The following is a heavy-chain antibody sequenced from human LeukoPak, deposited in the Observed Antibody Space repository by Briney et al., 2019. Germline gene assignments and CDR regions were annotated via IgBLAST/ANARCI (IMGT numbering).Heavy chain of an antibody. V-gene: IGHV4-59*08. D-gene: IGHD3-22*01. CDR2: ISYIGST. Sequence: PSETLSLTCTVSGGSISSYYWSWIRQPPGRGLEWIGYISYIGSTKYNPSLKSRVTISVDTSKNQFSLKLSSASAADTAVYYCARSQDTISGYFLSWGQGTLVTVSS. CDR3: ARSQDTISGYFLS. CDR1: GGSISSYY. J-gene: IGHJ5*02.